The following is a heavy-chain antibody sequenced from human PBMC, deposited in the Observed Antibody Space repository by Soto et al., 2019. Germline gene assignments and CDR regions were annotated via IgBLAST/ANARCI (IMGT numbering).Heavy chain of an antibody. V-gene: IGHV1-69*12. D-gene: IGHD3-3*01. CDR1: GGTFSSYA. CDR2: IIPIFGTA. J-gene: IGHJ6*02. CDR3: ARVGRPYDFWSEQTQYSYGMDV. Sequence: QVQLVQSGAEVKKPGSSVKVSCKASGGTFSSYAISWVRQAPGQGLEWMGGIIPIFGTANYAQKFQGRVTITADESTSTAYMELSSLRSEDTAVYYCARVGRPYDFWSEQTQYSYGMDVWGQGTTVTVSS.